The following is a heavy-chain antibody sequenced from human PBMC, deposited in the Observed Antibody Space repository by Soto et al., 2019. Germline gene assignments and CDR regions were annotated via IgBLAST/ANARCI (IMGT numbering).Heavy chain of an antibody. V-gene: IGHV1-8*01. Sequence: QVQLVQSGAEVKKPGASVKVSCKASGYTFTSYDINWVRQATGQGLEWMGWMNPNSGNTGYAQKFQGRVTMTRNTSISTAYMELSSLRSEDTAVYYCARPRRITPVPYYYYYGMDVWGQGTTVTVSS. J-gene: IGHJ6*02. CDR1: GYTFTSYD. CDR2: MNPNSGNT. CDR3: ARPRRITPVPYYYYYGMDV. D-gene: IGHD3-10*01.